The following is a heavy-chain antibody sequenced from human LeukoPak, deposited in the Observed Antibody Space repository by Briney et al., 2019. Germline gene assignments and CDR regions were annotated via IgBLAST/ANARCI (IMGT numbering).Heavy chain of an antibody. Sequence: PGRSLRLSCAASGFTFSSYAMHWVRQAPGKGLEWVAVISYDGSNKYYADSVKGRFTISRDNSKNTLYLQMNSLRAEDTAVYYCAREITIFGVVIIRGAGYFDYWGQGTLVTVSS. J-gene: IGHJ4*02. CDR3: AREITIFGVVIIRGAGYFDY. V-gene: IGHV3-30-3*01. CDR2: ISYDGSNK. CDR1: GFTFSSYA. D-gene: IGHD3-3*01.